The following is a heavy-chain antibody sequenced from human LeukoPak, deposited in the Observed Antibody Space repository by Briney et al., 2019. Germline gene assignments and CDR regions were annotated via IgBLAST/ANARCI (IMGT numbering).Heavy chain of an antibody. D-gene: IGHD5-18*01. CDR2: IYPGDSDT. J-gene: IGHJ4*02. Sequence: PGESLKISCKGSGYSFTSYWIGWVRQMPGKGLEWVGIIYPGDSDTRYSPSFQGQVTISADKSISTAYLQWSSLKASDTAMYYCARGNLRIQLWLQPFTYFDYWGQGTLVTVSS. CDR3: ARGNLRIQLWLQPFTYFDY. V-gene: IGHV5-51*01. CDR1: GYSFTSYW.